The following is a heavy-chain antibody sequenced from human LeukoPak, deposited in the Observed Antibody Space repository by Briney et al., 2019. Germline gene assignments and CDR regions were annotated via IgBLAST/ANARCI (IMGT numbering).Heavy chain of an antibody. J-gene: IGHJ6*03. Sequence: SQTLSLTCAISGDSVSSNSAAWNWIRQSPSRGLEWLGRTYYRSKWHNDYAVSVKSRITINPDTSKNQFSLQLNSVTPEDTAVYYCARERPDTAMATEEDYYYYMDVWGKGTTVTVSS. CDR2: TYYRSKWHN. D-gene: IGHD5-18*01. CDR3: ARERPDTAMATEEDYYYYMDV. V-gene: IGHV6-1*01. CDR1: GDSVSSNSAA.